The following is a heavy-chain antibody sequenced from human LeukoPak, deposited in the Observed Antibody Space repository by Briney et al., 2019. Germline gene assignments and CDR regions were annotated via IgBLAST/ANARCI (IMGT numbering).Heavy chain of an antibody. V-gene: IGHV4-39*07. CDR2: IYYSGRT. Sequence: SETLSLACTVSGGSISSSSYYWGWIRQPPGKGLEWIGSIYYSGRTYYNPSLKSRVTISVDTSKNQFSLKLSSATAADTAVYYCARDGSGSYWYNWFDPWGQGTLVTVSS. CDR1: GGSISSSSYY. J-gene: IGHJ5*02. D-gene: IGHD3-10*01. CDR3: ARDGSGSYWYNWFDP.